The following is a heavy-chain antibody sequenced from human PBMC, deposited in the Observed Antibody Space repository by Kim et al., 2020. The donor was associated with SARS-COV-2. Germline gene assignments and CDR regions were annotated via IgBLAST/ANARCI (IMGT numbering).Heavy chain of an antibody. J-gene: IGHJ6*02. D-gene: IGHD6-19*01. CDR1: GGSISSYY. CDR3: ARSGYSSGWVIYYYYGMDV. Sequence: SETLSLTCTVSGGSISSYYWSWIRQPPGKGLEWIGYIYYSGSTNYNPSLKSRVTISVDTSKNQFSLKLSSVTAADTAVYYCARSGYSSGWVIYYYYGMDVWGQGTTVTVSS. CDR2: IYYSGST. V-gene: IGHV4-59*01.